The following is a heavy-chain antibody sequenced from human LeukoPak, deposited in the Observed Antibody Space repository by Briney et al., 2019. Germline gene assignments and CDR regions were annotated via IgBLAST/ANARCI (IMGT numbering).Heavy chain of an antibody. V-gene: IGHV3-23*01. CDR3: AKDTTAWWYHRAYMDV. J-gene: IGHJ6*03. Sequence: GGSLRPSCAASGFTFSSYAMSWVRQAPGGGLEGVSAISGSGDTTYHADSVKGRFTISRDNSENRLSLQMDSLRAEDTAVYFCAKDTTAWWYHRAYMDVWGKGTTVTVSS. D-gene: IGHD2-15*01. CDR2: ISGSGDTT. CDR1: GFTFSSYA.